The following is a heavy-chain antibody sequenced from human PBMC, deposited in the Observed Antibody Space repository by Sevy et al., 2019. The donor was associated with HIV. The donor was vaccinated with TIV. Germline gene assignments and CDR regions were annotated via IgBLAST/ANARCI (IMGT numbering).Heavy chain of an antibody. D-gene: IGHD3-22*01. Sequence: GGSLRLSCAASGFTFSSYAMSWVRQAPGKGLEWVSAISGSGGSTYYADSVKGRFTISRDNSKNTLYLQMNSLRAEDTAVYYCAKPAMIVVVQEGYFDYWGQGTLVTV. J-gene: IGHJ4*02. V-gene: IGHV3-23*01. CDR1: GFTFSSYA. CDR3: AKPAMIVVVQEGYFDY. CDR2: ISGSGGST.